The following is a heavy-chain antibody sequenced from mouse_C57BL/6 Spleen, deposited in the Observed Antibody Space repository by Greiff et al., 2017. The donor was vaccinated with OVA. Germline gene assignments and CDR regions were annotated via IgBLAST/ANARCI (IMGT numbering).Heavy chain of an antibody. CDR2: IDPSDSYT. CDR1: GYTFTSYW. V-gene: IGHV1-59*01. J-gene: IGHJ2*01. CDR3: ASRDGSGYFDY. Sequence: VQLQQPGAELVRPGTSVKLSCKASGYTFTSYWMPWVKQRPGQGLEWIGVIDPSDSYTNYNQKFKGKATLTVDTSSSTAYMQLSSLTSEDSAVYYCASRDGSGYFDYWGKGTTLTVSS. D-gene: IGHD3-2*02.